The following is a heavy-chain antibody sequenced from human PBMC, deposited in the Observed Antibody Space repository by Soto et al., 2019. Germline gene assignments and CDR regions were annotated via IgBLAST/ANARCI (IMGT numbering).Heavy chain of an antibody. J-gene: IGHJ4*02. Sequence: GGSLRLSCAASGFTFSSYSMNWVRQAPGKGLEWVSSISSSSSYIYYADSVKGRFTISRDNAKNSLYLQMNSLRAEDTAVYYCARRTSGVAHHFDYWGQGTLVTV. CDR2: ISSSSSYI. CDR3: ARRTSGVAHHFDY. CDR1: GFTFSSYS. V-gene: IGHV3-21*01. D-gene: IGHD3-3*01.